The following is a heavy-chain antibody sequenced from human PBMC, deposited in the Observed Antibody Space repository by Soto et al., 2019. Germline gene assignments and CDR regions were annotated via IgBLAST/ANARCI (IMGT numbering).Heavy chain of an antibody. Sequence: QVQLVESGGGVVQPGRSLRLSCAASGFTFSSYGMHWVRQAPGKGLEWVAVISYDGSNKYYADSVKGRFTISRDNSKNTLYLQMNSLRAEDTAVYYCAKEGGSWIQLHDYWGQGTLVTVSS. CDR2: ISYDGSNK. CDR3: AKEGGSWIQLHDY. V-gene: IGHV3-30*18. J-gene: IGHJ4*02. D-gene: IGHD5-18*01. CDR1: GFTFSSYG.